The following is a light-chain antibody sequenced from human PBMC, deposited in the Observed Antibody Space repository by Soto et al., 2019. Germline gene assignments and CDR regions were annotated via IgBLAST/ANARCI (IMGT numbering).Light chain of an antibody. CDR2: VVT. CDR1: SSDVGGYRY. V-gene: IGLV2-14*03. J-gene: IGLJ3*02. CDR3: SSYTSSSTLV. Sequence: QSALTQPASVSGSPGQSITISCTGTSSDVGGYRYVYWYQQHPGKAPKLMIFVVTNRPSGVSTRFSGSKSGNTSSLTISGLQAEDEADYYCSSYTSSSTLVFGGGTKLTVL.